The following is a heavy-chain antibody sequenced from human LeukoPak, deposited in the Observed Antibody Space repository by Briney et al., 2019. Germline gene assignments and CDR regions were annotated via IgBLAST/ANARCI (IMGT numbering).Heavy chain of an antibody. CDR2: IYYSGST. Sequence: SETLSLTCTVSGGSISSYYWSWIRQPPGKGLEWIGYIYYSGSTNYNPSLKSRVTILLDTSKNQFSLRLSSVTAADTAVYYCARERESYWYFDLWGQGTMVTVSS. CDR3: ARERESYWYFDL. J-gene: IGHJ3*01. CDR1: GGSISSYY. V-gene: IGHV4-59*01. D-gene: IGHD3-16*01.